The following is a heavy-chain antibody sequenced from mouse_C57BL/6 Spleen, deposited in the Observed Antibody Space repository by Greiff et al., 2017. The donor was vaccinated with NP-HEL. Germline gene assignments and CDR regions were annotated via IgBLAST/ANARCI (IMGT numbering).Heavy chain of an antibody. CDR2: ISSGGSYT. D-gene: IGHD2-13*01. V-gene: IGHV5-6*01. Sequence: EVHLVESGGDLVKPGGSLKLSCAASGFTFSSYGMSWVRQTPDKRLEWVATISSGGSYTYYPDSVKVRFTLSRDNAKNTLDLQMSSLKSEDTAMYYWARQVFLDGDYDYWGQGTTLTVSS. CDR1: GFTFSSYG. J-gene: IGHJ2*01. CDR3: ARQVFLDGDYDY.